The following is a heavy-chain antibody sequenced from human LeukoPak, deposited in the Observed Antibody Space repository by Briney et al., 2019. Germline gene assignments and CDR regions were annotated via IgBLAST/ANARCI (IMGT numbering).Heavy chain of an antibody. V-gene: IGHV3-9*01. CDR3: AKDFGSGSYGRTAGFSMFDY. CDR2: ISWNSGTL. CDR1: GFRFDDYA. Sequence: GRSLRLSCAASGFRFDDYAMHWARQAPGKGLEWVSGISWNSGTLAYADSVKGRFTISRDNAKNSLYLQMNSLRAEDTALYYCAKDFGSGSYGRTAGFSMFDYWGQGTLVTVSS. D-gene: IGHD3-10*01. J-gene: IGHJ4*02.